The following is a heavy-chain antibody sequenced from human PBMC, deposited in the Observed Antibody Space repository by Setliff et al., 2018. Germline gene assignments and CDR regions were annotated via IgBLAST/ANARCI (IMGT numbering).Heavy chain of an antibody. CDR3: ARDPVKQLVNWFDP. J-gene: IGHJ5*02. D-gene: IGHD3-10*01. CDR2: IYYSGST. CDR1: GGSMSSSGYY. Sequence: SETLSLTCTVFGGSMSSSGYYWAWIRQSPGKGLEWIGSIYYSGSTYYNPSLKRRATISLDTSKNQFSLKLNSMTAADTAVYYCARDPVKQLVNWFDPWGQGTLVTVSS. V-gene: IGHV4-39*07.